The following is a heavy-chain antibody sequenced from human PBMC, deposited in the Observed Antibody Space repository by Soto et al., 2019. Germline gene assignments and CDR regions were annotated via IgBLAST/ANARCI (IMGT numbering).Heavy chain of an antibody. D-gene: IGHD2-2*01. CDR2: IIPIFGTA. V-gene: IGHV1-69*06. J-gene: IGHJ5*02. CDR1: GGTFSSYA. CDR3: ARGGYCSSTSCLHPYNWFDP. Sequence: SVNVSCKASGGTFSSYAISWVRQAPGQGLECMGGIIPIFGTADYAQKFQGRVTITADKSTSTAYMELSSLRSEDTAVYYCARGGYCSSTSCLHPYNWFDPWGQGTLVTVSS.